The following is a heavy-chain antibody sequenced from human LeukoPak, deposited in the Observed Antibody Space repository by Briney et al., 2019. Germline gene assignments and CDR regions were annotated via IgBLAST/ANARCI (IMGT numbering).Heavy chain of an antibody. CDR1: GGSISSYY. J-gene: IGHJ3*02. V-gene: IGHV4-4*07. CDR3: ARPSDLHPNDAFDI. Sequence: SETLSLTCTVSGGSISSYYWSWIRRPAGKGLEWIGRIYTSGSTYYNPSLKSRVTISVDTSKNQFSLKLSSVTAADTAVYYCARPSDLHPNDAFDIWGQGTMVTVSS. CDR2: IYTSGST.